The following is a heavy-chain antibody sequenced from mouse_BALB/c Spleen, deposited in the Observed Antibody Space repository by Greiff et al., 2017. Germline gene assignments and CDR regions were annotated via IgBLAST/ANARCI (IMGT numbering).Heavy chain of an antibody. CDR1: GFTFSSFG. CDR3: ARSGVGPYAMDY. V-gene: IGHV5-17*02. D-gene: IGHD4-1*01. CDR2: ISSGSSTI. Sequence: EVKLVESGGGLVQPGGSRKLSCAASGFTFSSFGMHWVRQAPEKGLEWVAYISSGSSTIYYADTVKGRFTISRDNPKNTLFLQMTSLRSEDTAMYYCARSGVGPYAMDYWGQGTSVTVSS. J-gene: IGHJ4*01.